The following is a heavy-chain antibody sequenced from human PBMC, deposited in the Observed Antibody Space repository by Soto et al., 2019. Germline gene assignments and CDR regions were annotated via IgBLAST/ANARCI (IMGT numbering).Heavy chain of an antibody. V-gene: IGHV4-61*01. D-gene: IGHD6-13*01. J-gene: IGHJ5*02. Sequence: SETLSLTCTVSGGSVRSGSHYWNWIRQPPWKGLEWIGYIYYTGSTNYNPSLKSRVTISVDTAKNQFSLEVDSVTAADTAVYYCARGHSTWYRRFXPWGQGTLVT. CDR2: IYYTGST. CDR3: ARGHSTWYRRFXP. CDR1: GGSVRSGSHY.